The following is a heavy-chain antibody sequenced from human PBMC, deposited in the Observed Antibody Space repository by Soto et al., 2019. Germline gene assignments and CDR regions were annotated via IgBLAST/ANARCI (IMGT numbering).Heavy chain of an antibody. D-gene: IGHD4-17*01. V-gene: IGHV4-59*01. Sequence: QVQLQESGPGLVKPSETLSLTCTVSGGSISSYYWSWIRQPPGKGLEWIGYIYYSGSTNYNPSLKSRVTISVDTSKNQFSLKLSSVTAADTAVYYCARDQGVYGDSLTLFDYWGQGTLVTVSS. CDR1: GGSISSYY. J-gene: IGHJ4*02. CDR2: IYYSGST. CDR3: ARDQGVYGDSLTLFDY.